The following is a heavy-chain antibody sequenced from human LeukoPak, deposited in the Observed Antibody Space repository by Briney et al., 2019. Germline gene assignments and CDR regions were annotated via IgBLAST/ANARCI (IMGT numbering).Heavy chain of an antibody. J-gene: IGHJ4*02. CDR3: ARVDVDILKADY. CDR2: IYCSGST. D-gene: IGHD5-12*01. CDR1: GGSISRYY. Sequence: SETLSLTCTVPGGSISRYYWSWMRQPPGKRRGWVEYIYCSGSTIYNPSLQSRLTISVDMSKDHFSLKLRSVTSAHTAVYYCARVDVDILKADYWGQGTLVTVSS. V-gene: IGHV4-59*01.